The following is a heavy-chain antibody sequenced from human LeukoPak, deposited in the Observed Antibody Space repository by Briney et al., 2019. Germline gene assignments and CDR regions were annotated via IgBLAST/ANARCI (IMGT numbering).Heavy chain of an antibody. D-gene: IGHD5-12*01. J-gene: IGHJ3*02. CDR3: ARDNSGYDMGPHHDAFDI. V-gene: IGHV4-38-2*02. CDR1: GYSISSGYY. CDR2: IYHSGST. Sequence: SETLSLTCTVSGYSISSGYYWGWIRQPPGKGLEWIGSIYHSGSTYYNPSLKSRVTISVDTSKNQFSLKLSSVTAADTAVYYCARDNSGYDMGPHHDAFDIWGQGTMVTVSS.